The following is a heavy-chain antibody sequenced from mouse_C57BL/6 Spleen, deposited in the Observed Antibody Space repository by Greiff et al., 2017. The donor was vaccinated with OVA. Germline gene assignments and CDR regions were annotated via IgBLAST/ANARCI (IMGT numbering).Heavy chain of an antibody. Sequence: QVHVKQPGAELVKPGASVKMSCKASGYTFTSYWITWVKQRPGQGLEWIGDIYPGSGSTNYNEKFKSKATLTVDTSSSTAYMQLSSLTSEDSAVYYCARKGLLRPYFDYWGQGTTLTVSS. J-gene: IGHJ2*01. CDR3: ARKGLLRPYFDY. CDR2: IYPGSGST. D-gene: IGHD1-2*01. V-gene: IGHV1-55*01. CDR1: GYTFTSYW.